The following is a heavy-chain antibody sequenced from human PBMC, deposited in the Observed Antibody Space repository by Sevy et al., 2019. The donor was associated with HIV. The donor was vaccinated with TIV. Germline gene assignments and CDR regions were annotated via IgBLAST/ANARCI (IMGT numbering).Heavy chain of an antibody. V-gene: IGHV3-30*18. CDR1: GFTFCSYA. Sequence: GGSLRLSCAASGFTFCSYAIHWVRQAPGKGLEWVAVISYAGNNKYYADSVQGRFTVSRDNSKNTLYVQMNSLRAEDAAVYYCAKDHNLWSEGGFSHHWGQGTLVTVSS. D-gene: IGHD3-10*01. CDR3: AKDHNLWSEGGFSHH. CDR2: ISYAGNNK. J-gene: IGHJ1*01.